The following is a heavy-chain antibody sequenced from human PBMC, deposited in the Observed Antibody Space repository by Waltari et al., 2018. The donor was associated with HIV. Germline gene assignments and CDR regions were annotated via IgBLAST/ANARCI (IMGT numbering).Heavy chain of an antibody. CDR2: MSSSSRYI. CDR1: GFSFNIYS. Sequence: EVQLVESGGGLVEPGGSLRLSCAASGFSFNIYSMNWVRQAPGKGLEWGSSMSSSSRYIYYADSVKGRFTISRDNAKNSLYLQMNSLRADDRAVYYCARGVTGSTGGIDYWGQGTLVTVSS. J-gene: IGHJ4*02. D-gene: IGHD1-7*01. V-gene: IGHV3-21*01. CDR3: ARGVTGSTGGIDY.